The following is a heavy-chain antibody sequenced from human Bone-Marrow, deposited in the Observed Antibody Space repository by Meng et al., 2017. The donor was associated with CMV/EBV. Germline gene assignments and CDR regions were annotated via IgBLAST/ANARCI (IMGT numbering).Heavy chain of an antibody. CDR2: MNPNSGNT. D-gene: IGHD4-23*01. Sequence: ASVKVSCKTSGYTFTSYDIHWVRQATGQGLEWMGWMNPNSGNTGYAPKFQGRVTIARNTSISTAYMELSSLRSEDTAVNYCARGAGGGNFLNAFDIWGQGTMVTVSS. CDR1: GYTFTSYD. J-gene: IGHJ3*02. CDR3: ARGAGGGNFLNAFDI. V-gene: IGHV1-8*01.